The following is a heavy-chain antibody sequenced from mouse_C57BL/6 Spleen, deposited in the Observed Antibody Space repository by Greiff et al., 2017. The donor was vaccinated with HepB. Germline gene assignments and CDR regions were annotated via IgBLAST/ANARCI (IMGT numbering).Heavy chain of an antibody. CDR1: GYSFTGYY. CDR2: INPSTGGT. J-gene: IGHJ2*01. V-gene: IGHV1-42*01. CDR3: ARSAYDYLDY. Sequence: EVKLQESGPELVKPGASVKISCKASGYSFTGYYMNWVKQSPEKSLEWIGEINPSTGGTTYNQKFKAKATLTVDKSSSTAYMQLKSLTSEDSAVYYCARSAYDYLDYWGQGTTLTVSS. D-gene: IGHD2-3*01.